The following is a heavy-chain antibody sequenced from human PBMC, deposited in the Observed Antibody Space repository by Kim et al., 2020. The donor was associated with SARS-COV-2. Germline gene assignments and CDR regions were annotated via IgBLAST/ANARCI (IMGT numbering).Heavy chain of an antibody. V-gene: IGHV3-48*03. D-gene: IGHD3-3*01. J-gene: IGHJ4*02. CDR3: ARDLSRITIFGVVILPFDY. Sequence: GRLPISRDNAKNSLYLQMNSLRAEDTAVYYCARDLSRITIFGVVILPFDYWGQGTLVTVSS.